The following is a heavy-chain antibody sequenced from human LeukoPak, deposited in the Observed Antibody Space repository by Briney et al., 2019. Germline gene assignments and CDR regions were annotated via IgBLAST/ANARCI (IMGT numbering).Heavy chain of an antibody. CDR3: ARFGRRHYLNWFDP. CDR2: IYHSGST. D-gene: IGHD3-10*01. Sequence: SETLSLTCTVSGYSISSGYYWGWIRQPPGKGLEWIGSIYHSGSTYYNPSLKSRVTISVDTSKNQFSLKLSSVTAADTAVYYCARFGRRHYLNWFDPWGQGTLVTVSS. V-gene: IGHV4-38-2*02. CDR1: GYSISSGYY. J-gene: IGHJ5*02.